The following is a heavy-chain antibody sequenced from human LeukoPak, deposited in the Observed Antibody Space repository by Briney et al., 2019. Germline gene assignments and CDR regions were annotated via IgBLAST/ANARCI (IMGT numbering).Heavy chain of an antibody. CDR3: ASGYSYGFRAPFDY. CDR1: GGSISSGGYY. D-gene: IGHD5-18*01. CDR2: IYYSGST. V-gene: IGHV4-31*03. Sequence: PSETLSLTCTVSGGSISSGGYYWSWIRQHPGKGLEWIGYIYYSGSTYYNPSLKSRVTISVDTSKNQFSLKLSFVTAADTAVYYCASGYSYGFRAPFDYWGQGTLVTVSS. J-gene: IGHJ4*02.